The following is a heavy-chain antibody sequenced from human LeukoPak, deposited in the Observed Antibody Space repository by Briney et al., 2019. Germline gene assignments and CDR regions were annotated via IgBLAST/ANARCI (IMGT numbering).Heavy chain of an antibody. V-gene: IGHV1-69*04. J-gene: IGHJ4*02. Sequence: VASVKVSCKASGDTLNTYALSWVRQVPGQGLEWVGRILPALQTTAYGQRFQGRVTITADTSTSTSYLELTGLRNDDTAVYYCAGTPPSIEMRYDLASWGQGTLVTVS. D-gene: IGHD2/OR15-2a*01. CDR2: ILPALQTT. CDR3: AGTPPSIEMRYDLAS. CDR1: GDTLNTYA.